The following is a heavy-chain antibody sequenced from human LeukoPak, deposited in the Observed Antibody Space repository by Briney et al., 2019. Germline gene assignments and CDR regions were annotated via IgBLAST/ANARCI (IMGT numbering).Heavy chain of an antibody. CDR3: ARGEYYYDSSGYYSDY. Sequence: GGSLRLSCATSGFTFSSYSMTRVSQAPGKGLEWVSSISSSSTYINYADSVKGRFTISRDNAKNSLYLQMNSLRAEDTAVYYCARGEYYYDSSGYYSDYWGQGTLVTVSS. CDR2: ISSSSTYI. CDR1: GFTFSSYS. J-gene: IGHJ4*02. D-gene: IGHD3-22*01. V-gene: IGHV3-21*01.